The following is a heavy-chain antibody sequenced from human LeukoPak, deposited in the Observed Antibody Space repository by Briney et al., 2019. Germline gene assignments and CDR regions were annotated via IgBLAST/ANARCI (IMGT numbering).Heavy chain of an antibody. J-gene: IGHJ4*02. D-gene: IGHD1-1*01. Sequence: SGTLSLTCAVSGVSISSNNWWGWVRQPPGKGLEWIGEIYHSGSPNYNPSLKSRVTISVDKSRNHFSLNLSSAAAADTAVYYCGKVNNNNWHSYYYWGQGTLVTVSS. CDR2: IYHSGSP. V-gene: IGHV4-4*02. CDR1: GVSISSNNW. CDR3: GKVNNNNWHSYYY.